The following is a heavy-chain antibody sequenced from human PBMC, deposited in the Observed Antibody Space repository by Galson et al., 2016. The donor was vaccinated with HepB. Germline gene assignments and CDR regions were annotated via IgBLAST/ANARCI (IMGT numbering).Heavy chain of an antibody. CDR3: ALTGSYQASDGFDI. V-gene: IGHV2-5*01. CDR1: GVG. Sequence: GVGVGWIRQPPGKALEWLALIYWNDRKRYSPSLQIRLTITKDTSKKQVVLTTTNMDPVDTATYFCALTGSYQASDGFDIWGQGTMVTVSS. J-gene: IGHJ3*02. CDR2: IYWNDRK. D-gene: IGHD1-26*01.